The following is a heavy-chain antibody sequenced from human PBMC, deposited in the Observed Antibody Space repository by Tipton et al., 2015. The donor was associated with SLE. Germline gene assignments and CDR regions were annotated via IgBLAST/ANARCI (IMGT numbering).Heavy chain of an antibody. Sequence: TLSLTCAVYGGSFSGYYWSWIRQPPGKGLEWIGEINHSGSTNYNPSLKSRVTISVDTSKNQFSLKLSSVTAADTAVYYCARENMITFGGVIDYWGQGTLVTVSS. CDR3: ARENMITFGGVIDY. V-gene: IGHV4-34*01. J-gene: IGHJ4*02. D-gene: IGHD3-16*01. CDR1: GGSFSGYY. CDR2: INHSGST.